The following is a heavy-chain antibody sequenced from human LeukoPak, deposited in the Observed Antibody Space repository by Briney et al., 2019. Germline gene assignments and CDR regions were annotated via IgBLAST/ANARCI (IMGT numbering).Heavy chain of an antibody. CDR1: GFTFSSYS. Sequence: GGSLRLSCAASGFTFSSYSMNWVRQAPGKGLEWVSSISSSSSYIYYADSVKGRFTISRDNAKNSLYLQMNSLRAEDTAVHYCAKSPAGTPPPLNWFDPWGQGTLVTVSS. V-gene: IGHV3-21*01. CDR3: AKSPAGTPPPLNWFDP. J-gene: IGHJ5*02. CDR2: ISSSSSYI.